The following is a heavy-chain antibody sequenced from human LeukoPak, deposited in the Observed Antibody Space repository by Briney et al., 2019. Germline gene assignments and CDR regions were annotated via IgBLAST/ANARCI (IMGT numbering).Heavy chain of an antibody. CDR2: IIPIFGTA. CDR1: GGSFNSYA. V-gene: IGHV1-69*06. CDR3: ARSQPLAYFDL. Sequence: SVKVSCKASGGSFNSYAISWVRQAPGQGLEWMGGIIPIFGTANYAQKFQGRVTITADKSTNTAYMGLSSLRSEDTAVYYCARSQPLAYFDLWGRGTLVTVSS. J-gene: IGHJ2*01.